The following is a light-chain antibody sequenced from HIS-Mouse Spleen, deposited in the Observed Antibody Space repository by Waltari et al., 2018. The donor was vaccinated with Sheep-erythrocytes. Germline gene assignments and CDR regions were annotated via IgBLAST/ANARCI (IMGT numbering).Light chain of an antibody. J-gene: IGLJ3*02. Sequence: TISCSGSSSNIGNNAVNWYQQLPGKAPKLLIYYDDLLPSGGSDRFPGSKSGTSASLASSGRQSEDEAYYYCAAWDDSLNGWVFGGGTKLTVL. V-gene: IGLV1-36*01. CDR1: SSNIGNNA. CDR3: AAWDDSLNGWV. CDR2: YDD.